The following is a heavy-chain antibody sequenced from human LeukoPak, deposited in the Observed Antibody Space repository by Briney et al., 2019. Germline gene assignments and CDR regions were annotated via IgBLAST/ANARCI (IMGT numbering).Heavy chain of an antibody. CDR2: IYYSGST. CDR3: AIPWGGYSYGYNAFDI. V-gene: IGHV4-39*07. CDR1: GGSISSSSYY. D-gene: IGHD5-18*01. J-gene: IGHJ3*02. Sequence: SETLSLTCTASGGSISSSSYYWGWIRQPPGKGLEWIGSIYYSGSTYYNPSLKSRVTISVDTSKNQFSLKLSSVTAADTAVYYCAIPWGGYSYGYNAFDIWGQGTMVTVSS.